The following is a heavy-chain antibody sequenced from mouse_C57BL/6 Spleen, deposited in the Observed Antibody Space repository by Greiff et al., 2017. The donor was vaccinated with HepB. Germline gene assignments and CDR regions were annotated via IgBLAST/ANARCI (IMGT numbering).Heavy chain of an antibody. CDR2: IYPGDGDT. V-gene: IGHV1-82*01. CDR3: ARSGEYFDY. J-gene: IGHJ2*01. CDR1: GYAFSSSW. D-gene: IGHD3-2*02. Sequence: QVQLQQSGPELVKPGASVKISCKASGYAFSSSWMNWVKQRPGKGLEWIGRIYPGDGDTNYNGKFKGKATLTADKSSSTAYMQLSSLTSEDSAVYCCARSGEYFDYWGQGTTLTVSS.